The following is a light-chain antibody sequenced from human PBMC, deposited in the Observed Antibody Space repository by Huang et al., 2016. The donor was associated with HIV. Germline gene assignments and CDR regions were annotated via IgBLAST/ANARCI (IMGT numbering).Light chain of an antibody. CDR2: GAS. CDR1: QNVNTN. J-gene: IGKJ4*01. V-gene: IGKV3-15*01. Sequence: IVLTQSPATLSLSPGERATLSCRASQNVNTNLAWYQQKPGQPPRLRIYGASTRATGIPAKFSGSGSGTEFTLTISSLQSEDFAVFYCEQYDVWPLTFGGGTKVEIK. CDR3: EQYDVWPLT.